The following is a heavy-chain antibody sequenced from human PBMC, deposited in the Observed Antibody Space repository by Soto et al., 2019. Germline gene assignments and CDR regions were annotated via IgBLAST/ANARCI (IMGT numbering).Heavy chain of an antibody. J-gene: IGHJ4*02. CDR3: ARDQTPYYGSGSYLDY. CDR1: GFTFSSYA. D-gene: IGHD3-10*01. V-gene: IGHV3-30-3*01. Sequence: QVQLVESGGGVVQPGRSLRLSCAASGFTFSSYAMHWVRQAPGKGLEWVAVISYDGSNKYYADSVKGRFTISRDNSKNTLYLQMNSLIAEDTAVYYCARDQTPYYGSGSYLDYWGQGTLVTVSS. CDR2: ISYDGSNK.